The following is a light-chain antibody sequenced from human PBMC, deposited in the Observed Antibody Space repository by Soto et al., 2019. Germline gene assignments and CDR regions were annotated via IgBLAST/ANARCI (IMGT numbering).Light chain of an antibody. CDR1: SSDVGGYNY. CDR3: SSYTSSSTLYV. J-gene: IGLJ1*01. Sequence: QSALTQPASVSGSPGQSITIFCTGTSSDVGGYNYVSWYKQHPGKAPKLMIYEVTNRPSGVSNRFSGSKSGNTASLTISGLQAEDEADYYCSSYTSSSTLYVFGTGTKLTVL. CDR2: EVT. V-gene: IGLV2-14*01.